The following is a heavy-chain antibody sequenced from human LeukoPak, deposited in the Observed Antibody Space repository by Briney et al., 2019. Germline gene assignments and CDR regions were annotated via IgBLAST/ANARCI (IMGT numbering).Heavy chain of an antibody. CDR3: ARDSGGRGSGSYLIAY. V-gene: IGHV1-2*02. J-gene: IGHJ4*02. CDR2: INPNSGGT. CDR1: GYTFTGYY. D-gene: IGHD3-10*01. Sequence: ASVKVSCKASGYTFTGYYMHWVRQAPGQGLEWMGWINPNSGGTNYAQKFQGRVTMTRDTSISTAYTELSRLRSDDTAVYYCARDSGGRGSGSYLIAYWGQGTLVTVSS.